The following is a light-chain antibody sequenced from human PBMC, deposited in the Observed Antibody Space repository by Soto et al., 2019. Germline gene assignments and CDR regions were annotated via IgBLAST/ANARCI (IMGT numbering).Light chain of an antibody. CDR2: DAS. CDR1: QGVGSE. J-gene: IGKJ5*01. V-gene: IGKV3-11*01. CDR3: QQRNSWPIT. Sequence: EIVLTQSPATLSLSAGETATLSCRASQGVGSELAWYQQKPGQAPRLLISDASNRATGIPARFSGSGSATDFTLTISTLEPEDFVIYYCQQRNSWPITFGQGTRLEIK.